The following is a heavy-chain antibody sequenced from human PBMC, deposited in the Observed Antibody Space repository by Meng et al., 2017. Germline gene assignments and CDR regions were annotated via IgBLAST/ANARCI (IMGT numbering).Heavy chain of an antibody. CDR2: MNPNSGKT. D-gene: IGHD6-19*01. J-gene: IGHJ5*02. V-gene: IGHV1-8*03. Sequence: QAQLVHTGAELNKPWASVKVSCKASGYTFTSYDINWVRQATGQGLEWIGWMNPNSGKTGYAQKFQGRVTITRNTSISTAYMELSSLRSEDTAVYYCARGLAVAGTVFWFDPWGQGTLVTVSS. CDR1: GYTFTSYD. CDR3: ARGLAVAGTVFWFDP.